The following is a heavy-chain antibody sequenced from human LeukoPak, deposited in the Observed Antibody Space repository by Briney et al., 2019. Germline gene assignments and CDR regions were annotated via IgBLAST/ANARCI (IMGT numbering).Heavy chain of an antibody. V-gene: IGHV3-53*05. J-gene: IGHJ4*02. CDR3: AKSAWFGEFELDGLDY. Sequence: PGGSLRLSCAASGFTVSSNYMSWVRQAPGKGLEWVSVIYSGGSTYYADSVKGRFTISRDNSKNTLYLQMNSLRAEDTAVYYCAKSAWFGEFELDGLDYWGQGTLVTVSS. D-gene: IGHD3-10*01. CDR1: GFTVSSNY. CDR2: IYSGGST.